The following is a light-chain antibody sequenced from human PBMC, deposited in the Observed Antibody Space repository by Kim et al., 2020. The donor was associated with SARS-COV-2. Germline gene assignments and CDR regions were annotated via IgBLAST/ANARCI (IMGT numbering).Light chain of an antibody. J-gene: IGLJ3*02. Sequence: QSVLTQPPSASGTPGQRVTISCSGSSSNIGANAVTWYHQFPGTAPKLLIFDNNQRPSGVPARFSGSKSGTSASLAISGLQSDDEAYYYCASWDDGLTGWVFGGGTKVTVL. CDR3: ASWDDGLTGWV. V-gene: IGLV1-44*01. CDR2: DNN. CDR1: SSNIGANA.